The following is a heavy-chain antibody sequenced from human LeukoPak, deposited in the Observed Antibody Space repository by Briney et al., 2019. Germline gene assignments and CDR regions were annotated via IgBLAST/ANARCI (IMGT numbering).Heavy chain of an antibody. Sequence: GGSLRLSCAASGFTFSHYGMTWVHQAPGKGLEWVSAISGSGGSTYYAGSVKGRFTISRGNSKNTLYLQMNSLRADDTAVYYCAKSHHVTAIDYWGQGTLVTVSS. CDR3: AKSHHVTAIDY. D-gene: IGHD2-21*02. V-gene: IGHV3-23*01. CDR2: ISGSGGST. J-gene: IGHJ4*02. CDR1: GFTFSHYG.